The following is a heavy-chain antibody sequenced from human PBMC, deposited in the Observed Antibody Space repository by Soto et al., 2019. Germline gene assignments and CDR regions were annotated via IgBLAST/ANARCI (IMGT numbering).Heavy chain of an antibody. J-gene: IGHJ4*02. V-gene: IGHV1-2*02. CDR1: GYTFTAYS. CDR3: AREASAVISLDY. CDR2: FNPNSGDT. Sequence: XSVKVSCKASGYTFTAYSMHWVRQAPGQGLEWVGWFNPNSGDTIYAQKFQGRVTLTRDTSIGTAYMELYSLTSDDTAVYYCAREASAVISLDYWGQGTLVTVSS. D-gene: IGHD6-19*01.